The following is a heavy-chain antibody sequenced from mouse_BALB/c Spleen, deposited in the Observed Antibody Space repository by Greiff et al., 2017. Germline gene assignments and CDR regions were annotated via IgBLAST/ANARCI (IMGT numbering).Heavy chain of an antibody. CDR2: ISSGGGST. CDR3: ARQEGVYDYDGYYAMDY. J-gene: IGHJ4*01. CDR1: GFAFSSYD. Sequence: VKLVESGGGLVKPGGSLKLSCAASGFAFSSYDMSWVRQTPEKRLEWVAYISSGGGSTYYPDTVKGRFTISRDNAKNTLYLQMSSLKSEDTAMYYCARQEGVYDYDGYYAMDYWGQGTSVTVSS. V-gene: IGHV5-12-1*01. D-gene: IGHD2-4*01.